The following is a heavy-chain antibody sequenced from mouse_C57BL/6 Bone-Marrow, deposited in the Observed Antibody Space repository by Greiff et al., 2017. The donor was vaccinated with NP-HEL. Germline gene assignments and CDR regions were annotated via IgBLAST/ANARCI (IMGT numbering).Heavy chain of an antibody. CDR2: ISSGGSYT. V-gene: IGHV5-6*02. D-gene: IGHD2-2*01. J-gene: IGHJ3*01. Sequence: EVKLMESGGDLVKPGGSLKLSCAASGFTFSSYGMSWVRQTPDKRLEWVATISSGGSYTYYPDSVKGRFTISRDNAKNTLYLQMSSLKSEDTAMYYCARRGYPAWFAYWGQGTLVTVSA. CDR3: ARRGYPAWFAY. CDR1: GFTFSSYG.